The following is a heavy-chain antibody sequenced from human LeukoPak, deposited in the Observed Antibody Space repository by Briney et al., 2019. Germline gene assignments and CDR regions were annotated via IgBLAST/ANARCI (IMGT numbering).Heavy chain of an antibody. Sequence: PGGSLRLSCAASGFTFSSYWMSWVRQAPGKGLEWVANIKQDGREKYYVDSGKGRCTICRDTAKNQLYLQMNSLRAEDTAVYYCARHYFATSGYLAGYWGQGPLVTVSS. CDR2: IKQDGREK. CDR3: ARHYFATSGYLAGY. J-gene: IGHJ4*02. D-gene: IGHD3-22*01. CDR1: GFTFSSYW. V-gene: IGHV3-7*01.